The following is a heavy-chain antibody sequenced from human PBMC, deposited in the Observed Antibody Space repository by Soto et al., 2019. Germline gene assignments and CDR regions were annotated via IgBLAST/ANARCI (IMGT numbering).Heavy chain of an antibody. CDR3: ARHDGYSYGFLDY. D-gene: IGHD5-18*01. CDR1: GDSISNGYH. V-gene: IGHV4-38-2*01. Sequence: PSETLSLTCAVSGDSISNGYHWAWIRQPPGKGLEWIGSIYYSGSTYYNPSLKSRVTISVDTSKNQFSLKLSSVTAADTAVYYCARHDGYSYGFLDYWGQGTLVTVSS. J-gene: IGHJ4*02. CDR2: IYYSGST.